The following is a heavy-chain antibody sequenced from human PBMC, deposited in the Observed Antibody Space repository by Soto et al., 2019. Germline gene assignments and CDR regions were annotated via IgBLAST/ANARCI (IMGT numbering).Heavy chain of an antibody. J-gene: IGHJ4*02. V-gene: IGHV4-30-4*02. D-gene: IGHD3-22*01. CDR3: ARVGDSSGYYRSIAN. CDR1: GGTISSGDYY. CDR2: IYYSGST. Sequence: SETLSLTCTVSGGTISSGDYYWSWIRQPPGKGLEWIGYIYYSGSTYYNPSLKSRVTISVDTSKNQFSLKLSSVTAADTAVYYCARVGDSSGYYRSIANWGQGILFTVSS.